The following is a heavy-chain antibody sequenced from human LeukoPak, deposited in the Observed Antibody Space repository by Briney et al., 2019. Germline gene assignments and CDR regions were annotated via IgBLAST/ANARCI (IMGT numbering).Heavy chain of an antibody. J-gene: IGHJ6*02. V-gene: IGHV4-30-4*01. Sequence: PSETLSLTCTVSGGSISSGDYYWSWIRQPPGKGLEWIGYIYYSGSTYYNPSLKSRVTISVDTSKNQFSLKLSSVTAADTAVYYCARDRADYCYYGMDVWGQGTTVTVSS. D-gene: IGHD3-10*01. CDR2: IYYSGST. CDR1: GGSISSGDYY. CDR3: ARDRADYCYYGMDV.